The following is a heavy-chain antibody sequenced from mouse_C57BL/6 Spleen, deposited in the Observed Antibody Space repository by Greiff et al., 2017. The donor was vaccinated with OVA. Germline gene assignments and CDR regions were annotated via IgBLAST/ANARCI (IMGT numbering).Heavy chain of an antibody. V-gene: IGHV1-52*01. D-gene: IGHD2-4*01. J-gene: IGHJ4*01. CDR2: IDPSDSET. CDR1: GYTFTSYW. Sequence: QVQLQQPGAELVRPGSSVKLSCKASGYTFTSYWMHWVKQRPIQGLEWIGNIDPSDSETHYNQKFKDKATLTVDKSSSTAYMQLSSLTSEDSAVYYWARAEGGKDDYPYDYAMDYWGQGTSVTVSA. CDR3: ARAEGGKDDYPYDYAMDY.